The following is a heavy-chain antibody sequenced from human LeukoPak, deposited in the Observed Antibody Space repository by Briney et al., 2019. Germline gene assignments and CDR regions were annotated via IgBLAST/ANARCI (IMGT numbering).Heavy chain of an antibody. CDR2: ISSSSNYI. CDR1: GFTFSSYS. J-gene: IGHJ6*02. CDR3: AREYYDFWSGYYNYYYYGMDV. V-gene: IGHV3-21*01. Sequence: GGSLRLSCAASGFTFSSYSMNWVRQAPGKGLEWVSSISSSSNYIYYADSVKGRFTISRDNAKNSLYLQMNSLRAEDTAVYYCAREYYDFWSGYYNYYYYGMDVWGQGTTVTVSS. D-gene: IGHD3-3*01.